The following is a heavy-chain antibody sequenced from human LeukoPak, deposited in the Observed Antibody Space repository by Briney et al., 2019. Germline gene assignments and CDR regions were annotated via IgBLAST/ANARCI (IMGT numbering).Heavy chain of an antibody. Sequence: GGSLRLSCAASGFTFSSYAMSWVRQAPGKGLEWVSVIYSGGSTYYADSVKGRFTISRDNSKNTLYLQMNSLRAEDTAVYYCARLGDYGDYVDYWGQGTLVTVSS. CDR3: ARLGDYGDYVDY. V-gene: IGHV3-66*04. CDR1: GFTFSSYA. D-gene: IGHD4-17*01. J-gene: IGHJ4*02. CDR2: IYSGGST.